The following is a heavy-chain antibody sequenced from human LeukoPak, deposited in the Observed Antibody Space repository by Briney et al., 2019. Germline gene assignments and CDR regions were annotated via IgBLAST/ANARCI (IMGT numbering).Heavy chain of an antibody. J-gene: IGHJ4*02. V-gene: IGHV3-23*01. CDR1: GLRLSTYA. CDR2: ISHSAHGI. D-gene: IGHD3-10*01. Sequence: GGSLRLSCAASGLRLSTYAMNWIRQAPGKGLEWVSTISHSAHGIFYTDSVKGRFTISRDNSNNTVYLQMNSLRAEDTALYYCAREEERFASWGYFKYWGQGALVTVSS. CDR3: AREEERFASWGYFKY.